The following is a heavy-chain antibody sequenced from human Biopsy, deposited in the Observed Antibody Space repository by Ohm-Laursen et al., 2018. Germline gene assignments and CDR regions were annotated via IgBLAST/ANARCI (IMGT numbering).Heavy chain of an antibody. Sequence: PPGTLSLTWPVSGGSISSDYWSWIRQTPGKGLGWIGYIYYSGSTNYNPSLKSRVTISVDTSKNQFSLRLNSVTAADTAVYYCARATNSTGWPYYYFYGMDVWGQGTTVTVSS. J-gene: IGHJ6*02. D-gene: IGHD2/OR15-2a*01. V-gene: IGHV4-59*01. CDR3: ARATNSTGWPYYYFYGMDV. CDR1: GGSISSDY. CDR2: IYYSGST.